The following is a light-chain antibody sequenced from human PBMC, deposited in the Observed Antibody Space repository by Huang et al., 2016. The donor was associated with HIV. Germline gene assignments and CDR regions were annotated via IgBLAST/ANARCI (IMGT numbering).Light chain of an antibody. J-gene: IGKJ2*01. CDR3: QQYDSLYT. CDR2: DAS. CDR1: QDIRRY. Sequence: DIRMSQSPSFLSASIGDRVTITCQASQDIRRYLNWYQQKPGKAPKLLIYDASNLETGVPSRFAGSGSGTNFTFPISSLQSEDIATYYCQQYDSLYTFGQGTKLEIK. V-gene: IGKV1-33*01.